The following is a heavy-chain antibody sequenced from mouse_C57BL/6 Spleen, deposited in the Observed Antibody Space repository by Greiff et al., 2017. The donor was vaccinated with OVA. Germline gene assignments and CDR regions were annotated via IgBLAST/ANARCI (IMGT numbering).Heavy chain of an antibody. CDR1: GYTFTSYW. V-gene: IGHV1-50*01. Sequence: VQLQQPGAELVKPGASVKLSCKASGYTFTSYWMQWVKQRPGQGLEWIGEIDPSDSYTNYNQKFKGKATLTVDTSSSTAYMQLSSLTSEDSAVYYCARQATSTVEDWYFDVWGTGTTVTVSS. D-gene: IGHD1-1*01. J-gene: IGHJ1*03. CDR3: ARQATSTVEDWYFDV. CDR2: IDPSDSYT.